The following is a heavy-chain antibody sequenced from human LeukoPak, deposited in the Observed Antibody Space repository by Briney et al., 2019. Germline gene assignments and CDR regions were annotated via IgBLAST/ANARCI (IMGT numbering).Heavy chain of an antibody. D-gene: IGHD3-9*01. CDR1: GGSISSSSYY. CDR2: IYYSGST. J-gene: IGHJ4*02. Sequence: PSETLSLTCTVSGGSISSSSYYWGWIRQPPGKGLEWIGSIYYSGSTYYNPSLKSRVTISVDTSKNQFSLKLSSVTAADTAVYYCARVRRDYDILTGYRDSYFDYWGQGTLVTVSS. CDR3: ARVRRDYDILTGYRDSYFDY. V-gene: IGHV4-39*07.